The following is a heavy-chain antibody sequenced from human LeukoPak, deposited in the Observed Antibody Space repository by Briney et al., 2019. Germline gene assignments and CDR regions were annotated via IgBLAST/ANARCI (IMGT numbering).Heavy chain of an antibody. J-gene: IGHJ6*03. CDR1: GGSFSGYY. V-gene: IGHV4-34*01. Sequence: NSSETLSLTCAVYGGSFSGYYWSWIRQPPGKGLEWIGEINHSGSTNYNPSLKSRVTISVDTSKNQFSLKLSSVTAADTAVYYCGRDALVGYFSYYYMDVWGKGTTVTVSS. CDR3: GRDALVGYFSYYYMDV. CDR2: INHSGST. D-gene: IGHD2-15*01.